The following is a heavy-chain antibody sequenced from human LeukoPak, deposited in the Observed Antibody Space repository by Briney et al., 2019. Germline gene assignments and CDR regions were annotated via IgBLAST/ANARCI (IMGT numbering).Heavy chain of an antibody. J-gene: IGHJ6*03. CDR1: GFTFSSYS. V-gene: IGHV3-48*04. CDR2: ISSSSSTI. D-gene: IGHD3-10*01. Sequence: PGGSLRLSCAASGFTFSSYSMNWVRQAPGKGLEWVSYISSSSSTIYYADSVKGRFTISRDNAKNSLYLQMNSLRAEDTAVYYCARVATYYYGSGSYYRPNYYYYYMDVWGKGTTVTVSS. CDR3: ARVATYYYGSGSYYRPNYYYYYMDV.